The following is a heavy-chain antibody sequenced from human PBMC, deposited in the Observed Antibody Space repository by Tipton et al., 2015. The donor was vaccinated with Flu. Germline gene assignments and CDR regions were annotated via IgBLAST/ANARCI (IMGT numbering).Heavy chain of an antibody. CDR1: GGSISSSSYY. D-gene: IGHD2-15*01. CDR3: ARGGGSPSY. Sequence: LRLSCTVSGGSISSSSYYWSWIRQPPGKGLEWIGYIYFTGSTNYNPSLKSRVTISVDMSKNQFSLRLTSVAAADTAVYYCARGGGSPSYWGQGTLVTVSS. CDR2: IYFTGST. V-gene: IGHV4-61*01. J-gene: IGHJ4*02.